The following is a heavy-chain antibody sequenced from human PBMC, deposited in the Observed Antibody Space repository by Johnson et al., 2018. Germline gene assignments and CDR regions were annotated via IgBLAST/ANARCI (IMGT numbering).Heavy chain of an antibody. CDR1: GFTFSNYA. D-gene: IGHD6-13*01. V-gene: IGHV3-23*01. J-gene: IGHJ3*02. CDR2: LSSSAGST. CDR3: ATTSNWYEDAFDI. Sequence: VQLQESGGGLVQPGGSLRLSCAASGFTFSNYAMRWVRQAPGKGLEWVSGLSSSAGSTYYADSVKGRFTISRDNSRNTVYLQMNSLRAEDTAIYYCATTSNWYEDAFDIWGQGTVVTVSS.